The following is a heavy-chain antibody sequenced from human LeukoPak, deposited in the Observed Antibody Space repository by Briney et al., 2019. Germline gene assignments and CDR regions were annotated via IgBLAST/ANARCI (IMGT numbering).Heavy chain of an antibody. CDR2: ISISGSTI. Sequence: PGGSLRLSCAASGFTFSDYEMTWVRQAPGKGLEWVSYISISGSTIYADPVKGRFTISRDNAKNSVHLQMNSLTAEDTAVYYCARGGSSGYYYNAFDIWGQGTMVTASS. D-gene: IGHD3-22*01. V-gene: IGHV3-48*03. J-gene: IGHJ3*02. CDR3: ARGGSSGYYYNAFDI. CDR1: GFTFSDYE.